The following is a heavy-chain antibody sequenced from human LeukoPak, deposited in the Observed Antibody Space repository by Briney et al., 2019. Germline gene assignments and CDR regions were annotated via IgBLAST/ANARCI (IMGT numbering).Heavy chain of an antibody. D-gene: IGHD4-17*01. CDR1: GFTFSRHS. Sequence: GGSLRLSCAASGFTFSRHSMHWVRQAPGKGLEWVSFISDNSNQIDYADSVKGRFTISRDNAKKSFYLQMNSLRAEDTAVYYCARNDYGDYGFDYWGQGRLVTVSS. J-gene: IGHJ4*02. V-gene: IGHV3-48*01. CDR3: ARNDYGDYGFDY. CDR2: ISDNSNQI.